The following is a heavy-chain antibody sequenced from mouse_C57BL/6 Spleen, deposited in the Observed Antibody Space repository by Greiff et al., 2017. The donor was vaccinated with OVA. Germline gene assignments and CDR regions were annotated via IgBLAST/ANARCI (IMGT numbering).Heavy chain of an antibody. CDR1: GFTFSSYA. D-gene: IGHD1-1*01. CDR2: ISDGGSYT. Sequence: DVMLVESGGGLVKPGGSLKLSCAASGFTFSSYAMSWVRQTPEKRLEWVATISDGGSYTYYPDNVKGRFTISRDNAKNNLYLQMSHLKSEDTAMYYCARDRITTVVEGFAYWGQGTLVTVSA. CDR3: ARDRITTVVEGFAY. V-gene: IGHV5-4*01. J-gene: IGHJ3*01.